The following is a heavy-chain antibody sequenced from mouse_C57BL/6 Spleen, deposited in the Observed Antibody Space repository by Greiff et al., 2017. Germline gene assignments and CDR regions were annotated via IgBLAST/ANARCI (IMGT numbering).Heavy chain of an antibody. CDR1: GYTFTSYW. CDR3: ARQECEYGFGY. CDR2: IGPSGSYT. D-gene: IGHD5-2*01. V-gene: IGHV1-69*01. J-gene: IGHJ3*01. Sequence: QVQLQQPGAELVKPGASVKLSCAASGYTFTSYWMHWVRQRPGQGLEWIGAIGPSGSYTNYNEKFKGKSTLTVDKSSSTAYMQLSSLTSEDSAVYYCARQECEYGFGYWGQGTPVTVSA.